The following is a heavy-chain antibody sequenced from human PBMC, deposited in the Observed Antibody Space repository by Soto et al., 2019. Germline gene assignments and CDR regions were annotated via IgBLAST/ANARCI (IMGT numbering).Heavy chain of an antibody. Sequence: ASVKVSCKASGYTFTSYGISWVRQAPGQGLEWMGWISAYNGNTNCAQKLQGRVTMTTDTSTSTAYMELRSLRSDDTAVYYCARDSWELTPSYYYGMDVWGQGTTVTVSS. J-gene: IGHJ6*02. CDR1: GYTFTSYG. CDR3: ARDSWELTPSYYYGMDV. D-gene: IGHD1-26*01. V-gene: IGHV1-18*04. CDR2: ISAYNGNT.